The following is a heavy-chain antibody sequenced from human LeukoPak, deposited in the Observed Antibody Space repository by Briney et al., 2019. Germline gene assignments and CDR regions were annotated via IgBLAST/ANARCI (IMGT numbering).Heavy chain of an antibody. V-gene: IGHV1-3*01. J-gene: IGHJ4*02. CDR2: IHAGNGNT. Sequence: ASVKVSCKASGYTFNNYAMHWVRQAPGQRLEWMGWIHAGNGNTKYSHKFQDRVTITRDTSASTAYMGLSRLRFEDTGVYYCAIIYSYAFWGQGTLATVSS. CDR1: GYTFNNYA. CDR3: AIIYSYAF. D-gene: IGHD5-18*01.